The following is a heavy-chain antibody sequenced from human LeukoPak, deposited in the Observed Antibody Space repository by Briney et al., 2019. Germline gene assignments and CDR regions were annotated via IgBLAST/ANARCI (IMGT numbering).Heavy chain of an antibody. Sequence: GGSLRLSCAASGFTFSSYGMHWVRQAPGKGLEWVAVIWYDGSNKYYADSVKGRFTISRENSKNTLYLQMNSLRAEDTAVYYCAKGKQGLSCSGGSCYLDYWGQGTLVTVSS. CDR3: AKGKQGLSCSGGSCYLDY. CDR2: IWYDGSNK. D-gene: IGHD2-15*01. J-gene: IGHJ4*02. CDR1: GFTFSSYG. V-gene: IGHV3-33*06.